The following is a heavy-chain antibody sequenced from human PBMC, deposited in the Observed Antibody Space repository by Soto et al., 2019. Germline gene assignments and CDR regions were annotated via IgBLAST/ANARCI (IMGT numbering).Heavy chain of an antibody. D-gene: IGHD3-9*01. CDR3: ARDQGRGYDILTGLNSVYGMDV. CDR1: GFTFSSYA. Sequence: GGSLRLSCAASGFTFSSYAMHWVRQAPGKGLEWVAVISYDGSNKYYADSVKGRFTISRDNSKNTLYLQTNSLRAEDTAVYYCARDQGRGYDILTGLNSVYGMDVWGQGTTVTVSS. J-gene: IGHJ6*02. V-gene: IGHV3-30-3*01. CDR2: ISYDGSNK.